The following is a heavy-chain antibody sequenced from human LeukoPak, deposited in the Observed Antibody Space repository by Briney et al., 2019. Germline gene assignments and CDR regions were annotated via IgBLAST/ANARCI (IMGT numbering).Heavy chain of an antibody. V-gene: IGHV1-46*01. CDR3: AGNNLVRDEAWWFNP. J-gene: IGHJ5*02. D-gene: IGHD4/OR15-4a*01. CDR2: ISPSGGST. Sequence: GPSVKVSCKAFGYTVTSNYMHWVRQAPGQGPEGRGVISPSGGSTTYAQKSLGRVALTRDVSTSTDYLELRSPISEETAVYYCAGNNLVRDEAWWFNPWGQGTLVTVSS. CDR1: GYTVTSNY.